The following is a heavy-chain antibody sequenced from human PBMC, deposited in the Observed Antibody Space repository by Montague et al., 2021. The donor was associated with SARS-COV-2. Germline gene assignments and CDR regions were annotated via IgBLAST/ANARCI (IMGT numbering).Heavy chain of an antibody. CDR1: GGSITGYY. V-gene: IGHV4-59*01. CDR3: VRDHSYGGPRGAYDI. Sequence: SETLSLTCTVSGGSITGYYWSWPRRSPGKGLEWIAYIYDGGAVNYNPSLGSRVTISTDTSKNQLSLKVNSVTAAGPAVYYCVRDHSYGGPRGAYDIWGQGTVVTVSS. D-gene: IGHD4-23*01. J-gene: IGHJ3*02. CDR2: IYDGGAV.